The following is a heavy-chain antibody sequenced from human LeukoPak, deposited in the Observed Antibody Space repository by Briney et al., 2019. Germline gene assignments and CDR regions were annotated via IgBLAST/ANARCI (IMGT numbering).Heavy chain of an antibody. J-gene: IGHJ4*02. CDR2: IYHSGST. V-gene: IGHV4-38-2*01. Sequence: SETLSLTCAVYGGSFSGYYWGWIRQPPGKGLEWIGSIYHSGSTYYNPSLKSRVTISVDTSKNQFSLKLSSVTAADTAVYYCARAMTYYYDSSGYNYFDYWGQGTLVTVSS. D-gene: IGHD3-22*01. CDR3: ARAMTYYYDSSGYNYFDY. CDR1: GGSFSGYY.